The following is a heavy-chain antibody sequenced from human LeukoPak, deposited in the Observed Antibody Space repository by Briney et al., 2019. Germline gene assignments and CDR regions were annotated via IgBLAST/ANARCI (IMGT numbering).Heavy chain of an antibody. J-gene: IGHJ3*02. V-gene: IGHV1-69*05. CDR1: GGTFSSYA. D-gene: IGHD6-13*01. CDR3: ALPSLRAAAGRVDAFDI. CDR2: IIPIFGTA. Sequence: GSSVKVSCKASGGTFSSYAISWVRQAPGQGLEWMGGIIPIFGTANYAQKFQGRVTITTDESTRTAYMELSSLRSGDTAVYYCALPSLRAAAGRVDAFDIWGQGTMVTVSS.